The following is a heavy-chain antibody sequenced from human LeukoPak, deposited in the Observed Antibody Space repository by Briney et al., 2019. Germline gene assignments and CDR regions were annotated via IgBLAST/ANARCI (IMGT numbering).Heavy chain of an antibody. D-gene: IGHD1-26*01. Sequence: ASVKVSCKASGYTFTGYYMHWVRQAPGQGLEWMGLINPSGSSTIYAQKFQGRVTMTRDMSTSTDYMELSSLRSEDTAVYYCARDNSVGDYAWWFDPWGQGTLVTVSS. CDR2: INPSGSST. CDR3: ARDNSVGDYAWWFDP. CDR1: GYTFTGYY. V-gene: IGHV1-46*01. J-gene: IGHJ5*02.